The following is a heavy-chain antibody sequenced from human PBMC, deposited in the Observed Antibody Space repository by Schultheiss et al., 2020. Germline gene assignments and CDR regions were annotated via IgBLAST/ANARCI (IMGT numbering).Heavy chain of an antibody. Sequence: GGSLRLSCAASGFTFSSYGMHWVRQAPGKGLEWVAVISYDESNKYYADSVKGRFTISRDNSKNTLYLQMNSLRAEDTAVYYCAKDGDYSGNSGSFHHWGHGTLVTVSS. CDR2: ISYDESNK. CDR1: GFTFSSYG. J-gene: IGHJ1*01. D-gene: IGHD4-23*01. CDR3: AKDGDYSGNSGSFHH. V-gene: IGHV3-30*19.